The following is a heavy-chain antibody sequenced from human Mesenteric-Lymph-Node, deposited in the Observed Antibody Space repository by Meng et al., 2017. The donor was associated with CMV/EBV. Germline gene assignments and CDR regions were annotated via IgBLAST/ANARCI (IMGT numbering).Heavy chain of an antibody. V-gene: IGHV3-30*03. Sequence: GESLKISCVGSGFTLSSFAMHWVRQAPGKGLEWVTLTSYDGSYKKYAASVKGRFTISRDDFRNTLYVQMNDLRPADTAVYYCARDKEACSATSCRFNHYYGLDVWGQGTTVTVSS. D-gene: IGHD2-2*01. J-gene: IGHJ6*02. CDR3: ARDKEACSATSCRFNHYYGLDV. CDR1: GFTLSSFA. CDR2: TSYDGSYK.